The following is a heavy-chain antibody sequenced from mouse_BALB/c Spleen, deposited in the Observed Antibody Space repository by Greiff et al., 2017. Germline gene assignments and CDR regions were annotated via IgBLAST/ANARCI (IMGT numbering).Heavy chain of an antibody. J-gene: IGHJ2*01. CDR1: GFTFSSYT. CDR2: ISSGGSYT. CDR3: TRVVGLLHGFDY. Sequence: EVKLMESGGGLVKPGGSLKLSCAASGFTFSSYTMYWVRQTPEKRLEWVATISSGGSYTYYPDSVKGRITISRDNAKTTLYLQMSSLKSEDAAMYYCTRVVGLLHGFDYWGQGTTLTVSS. V-gene: IGHV5-6-4*01. D-gene: IGHD2-3*01.